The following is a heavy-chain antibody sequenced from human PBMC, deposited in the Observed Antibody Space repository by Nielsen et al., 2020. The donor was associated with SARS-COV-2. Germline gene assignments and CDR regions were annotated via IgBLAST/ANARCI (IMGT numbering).Heavy chain of an antibody. CDR1: GGSISSSSYY. Sequence: SETLSLTCTVSGGSISSSSYYWGWIRQPPGKGLEWIGSIYYSGSTYYNPSLKSRVTISVDTSKNQFSLKLSSVTAADTAVYYCARGQWLVSYYYYYYMDVWGKGTTVTVSS. J-gene: IGHJ6*03. D-gene: IGHD6-19*01. CDR2: IYYSGST. CDR3: ARGQWLVSYYYYYYMDV. V-gene: IGHV4-39*07.